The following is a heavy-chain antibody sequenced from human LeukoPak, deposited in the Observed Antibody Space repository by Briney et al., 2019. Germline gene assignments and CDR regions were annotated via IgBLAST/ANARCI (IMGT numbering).Heavy chain of an antibody. Sequence: GGSLRLSCAASGFTVSNKYMNWVRQAPGKGLEWVAFIRYDGSNKYYADSVKGRFTISRDNSKNTLYLQMNSLRAEDTAVYYCAKIAAANCGGDCYSGAYYFDYWGQGTLVTVSS. D-gene: IGHD2-21*02. J-gene: IGHJ4*02. CDR2: IRYDGSNK. CDR1: GFTVSNKY. V-gene: IGHV3-30*02. CDR3: AKIAAANCGGDCYSGAYYFDY.